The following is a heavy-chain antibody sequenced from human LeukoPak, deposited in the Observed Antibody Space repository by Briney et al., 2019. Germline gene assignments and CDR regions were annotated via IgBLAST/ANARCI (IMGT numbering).Heavy chain of an antibody. CDR3: ARVGDYYGSGSYYNPSFYGMDV. Sequence: GGSLRLSCAASGFTFSSYAMHWVRQAPGKGLEWVAVISYDGSNKYYADSVKGRFTISRDNSKNTLYLQMNSLRAEDTAVYYCARVGDYYGSGSYYNPSFYGMDVWGKGTTVTVSS. D-gene: IGHD3-10*01. CDR1: GFTFSSYA. CDR2: ISYDGSNK. V-gene: IGHV3-30*04. J-gene: IGHJ6*04.